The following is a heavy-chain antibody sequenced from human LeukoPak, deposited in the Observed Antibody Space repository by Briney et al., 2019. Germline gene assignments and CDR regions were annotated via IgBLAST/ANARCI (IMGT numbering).Heavy chain of an antibody. CDR3: ARDIAVAGTIVFDY. J-gene: IGHJ4*02. Sequence: ASVKVSCKASGYTFTSYAMNWVRRAPGQGLEWMGWINTNTGNPTYAQGFTGRFVFSLDTSVSTAYLQISSLKAEDTAVYYCARDIAVAGTIVFDYWGQGTLVTVSS. D-gene: IGHD6-19*01. CDR2: INTNTGNP. V-gene: IGHV7-4-1*02. CDR1: GYTFTSYA.